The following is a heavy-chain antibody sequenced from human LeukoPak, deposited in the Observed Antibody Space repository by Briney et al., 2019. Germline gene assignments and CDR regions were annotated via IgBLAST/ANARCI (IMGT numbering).Heavy chain of an antibody. V-gene: IGHV3-15*01. Sequence: GGSLRLSCAAPGFTFSNAWMSWVRQAPGKGLEWVGRIKSKTDGGTTDYAAPVKGRFTISRDDSKNTLYLQMNSLKTEDTAVYYCTTDTYYYDSSGYLDYWGQGTLVTVSS. J-gene: IGHJ4*02. D-gene: IGHD3-22*01. CDR3: TTDTYYYDSSGYLDY. CDR1: GFTFSNAW. CDR2: IKSKTDGGTT.